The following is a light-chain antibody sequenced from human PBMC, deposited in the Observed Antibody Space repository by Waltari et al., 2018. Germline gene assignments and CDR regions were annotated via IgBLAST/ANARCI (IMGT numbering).Light chain of an antibody. CDR1: QSISTY. CDR2: AAS. Sequence: DIQLTQSPSFLSASVGDRVTITCRASQSISTYLNWYQQKPGKAPNLMIYAASTLQSGVPSRFSGSGSETDFTLTISSRQPEDFATYYCQQSYNAPRTFGLGTKVDIK. CDR3: QQSYNAPRT. J-gene: IGKJ3*01. V-gene: IGKV1-39*01.